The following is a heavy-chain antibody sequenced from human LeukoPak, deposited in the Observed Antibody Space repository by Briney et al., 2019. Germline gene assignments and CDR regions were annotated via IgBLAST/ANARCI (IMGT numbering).Heavy chain of an antibody. CDR1: GFTFSSYG. D-gene: IGHD6-19*01. Sequence: PGRSLRLSCAASGFTFSSYGMHWVRQAPGKGLEWVAVISYDGSNKYYADSVKGRFTISRDNSKNTLYLQMNSLRAEDTAVYYCAKDRSSGSLEYFQHWGQGTLVTVSS. CDR3: AKDRSSGSLEYFQH. J-gene: IGHJ1*01. CDR2: ISYDGSNK. V-gene: IGHV3-30*18.